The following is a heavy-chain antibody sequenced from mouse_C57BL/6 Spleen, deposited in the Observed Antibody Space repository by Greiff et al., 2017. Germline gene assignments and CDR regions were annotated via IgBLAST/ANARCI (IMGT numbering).Heavy chain of an antibody. D-gene: IGHD2-5*01. J-gene: IGHJ2*01. Sequence: VQLQQSGPELVKPGASVKISCKASGYSFTSYYIHWVKQRPGQGLEWIGWIYPGSGNTKYNEKFKGKATLTADTSSSTAYLQLSILTSEDSAVYYCAAYSKVDYGGQGTTLTVSS. CDR1: GYSFTSYY. CDR2: IYPGSGNT. CDR3: AAYSKVDY. V-gene: IGHV1-66*01.